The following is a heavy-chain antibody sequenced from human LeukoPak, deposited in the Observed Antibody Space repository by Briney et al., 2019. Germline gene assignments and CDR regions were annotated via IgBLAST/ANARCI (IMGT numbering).Heavy chain of an antibody. D-gene: IGHD2-21*01. CDR3: ARVTWKTVIAAPDY. J-gene: IGHJ4*02. Sequence: ASVKVSCKTSGYTFTDYYIHWVRQAPGQGLEWMGRLNPHTGGANYPQKFQGRVSMTRGTSINTAYIEVSRLTSDDTAVYYCARVTWKTVIAAPDYWGQGTLVTVSS. V-gene: IGHV1-2*06. CDR1: GYTFTDYY. CDR2: LNPHTGGA.